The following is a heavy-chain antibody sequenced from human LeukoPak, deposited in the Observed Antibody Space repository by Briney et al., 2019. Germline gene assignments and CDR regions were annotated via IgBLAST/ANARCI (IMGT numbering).Heavy chain of an antibody. J-gene: IGHJ3*02. CDR3: ARDLVVATDYDAFDI. CDR1: GYTFTSYG. Sequence: ASVKVSCKASGYTFTSYGFSWVRQAPGQGLEWMGWISAYNGDTSYAQKLQGRVTMTTDTSTSTVYMELRSLRSDDTAVYYCARDLVVATDYDAFDIWGQGTMVTVS. V-gene: IGHV1-18*01. D-gene: IGHD5-12*01. CDR2: ISAYNGDT.